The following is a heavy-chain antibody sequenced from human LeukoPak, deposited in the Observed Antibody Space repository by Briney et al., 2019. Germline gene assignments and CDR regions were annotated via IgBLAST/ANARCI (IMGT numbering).Heavy chain of an antibody. CDR3: ARWAAAIGIDWFDP. V-gene: IGHV3-48*03. CDR2: ISSSGSTV. CDR1: GFTFSSYE. J-gene: IGHJ5*02. Sequence: GGSLRLSCAASGFTFSSYEMNWVRQAPGKGLEWVSYISSSGSTVYYADSVKGRFIISRDNATNSLYLQMNSLRAEDTAVYYCARWAAAIGIDWFDPWGQGTLVTVSS. D-gene: IGHD2-2*01.